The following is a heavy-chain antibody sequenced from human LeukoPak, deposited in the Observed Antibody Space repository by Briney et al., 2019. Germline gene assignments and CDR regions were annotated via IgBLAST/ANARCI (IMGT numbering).Heavy chain of an antibody. CDR2: IWYDGSNK. CDR3: AKDLDDSVWGSRTDMIDY. D-gene: IGHD3-16*01. J-gene: IGHJ4*02. Sequence: GGSLRLPCASSGFTFSSYGMHWVRQAPGKGLEWVAVIWYDGSNKYYADSVRGRFTISRDNSKNTLYLQMNSLRAEDTAVYYCAKDLDDSVWGSRTDMIDYWGQGTLVTVSS. V-gene: IGHV3-33*06. CDR1: GFTFSSYG.